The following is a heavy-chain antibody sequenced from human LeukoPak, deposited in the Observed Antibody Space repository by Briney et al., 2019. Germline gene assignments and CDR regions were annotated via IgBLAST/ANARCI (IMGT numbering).Heavy chain of an antibody. V-gene: IGHV4-59*01. Sequence: SETLSLTCTVSGGSISSYYWSWIRQPPGKGLEWIGYIYYSGSTNYNPSLKSRVTISVDTSKNQFSLKLSSVTAADTAVYYCARSILTGYYRVRYYFDYWGQGTLVTVSS. CDR3: ARSILTGYYRVRYYFDY. CDR2: IYYSGST. CDR1: GGSISSYY. D-gene: IGHD3-9*01. J-gene: IGHJ4*02.